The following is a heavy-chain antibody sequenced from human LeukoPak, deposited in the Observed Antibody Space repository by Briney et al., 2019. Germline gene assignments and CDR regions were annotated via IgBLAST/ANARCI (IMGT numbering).Heavy chain of an antibody. D-gene: IGHD6-19*01. J-gene: IGHJ4*02. V-gene: IGHV3-23*01. CDR2: ISGSGVSA. Sequence: PGGSLRLSCTASGFTFSTYAMNWVRQAPGKGLEWVSGISGSGVSAYYADSVKGRFTISRDNAKNSLYLQMNSLRAEDTAVYYCAKSGHNSVCYETDWGQGALVTVSS. CDR3: AKSGHNSVCYETD. CDR1: GFTFSTYA.